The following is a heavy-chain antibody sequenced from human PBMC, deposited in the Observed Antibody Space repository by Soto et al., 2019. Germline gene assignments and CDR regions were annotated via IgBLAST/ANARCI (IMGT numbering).Heavy chain of an antibody. J-gene: IGHJ6*02. Sequence: GGSLRLSCAASGFTFSSYEMNWVRQAPGKGLEWVSYISSSGSTIYYADSVKGRFTISRDNAKNSLYLQMNSLRAEDTAVYYCAGSYPYYYYGMDVWGQGTTVTV. CDR3: AGSYPYYYYGMDV. CDR1: GFTFSSYE. V-gene: IGHV3-48*03. D-gene: IGHD3-16*02. CDR2: ISSSGSTI.